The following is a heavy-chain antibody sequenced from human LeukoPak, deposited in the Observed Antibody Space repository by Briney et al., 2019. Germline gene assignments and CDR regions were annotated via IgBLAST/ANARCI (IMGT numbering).Heavy chain of an antibody. J-gene: IGHJ4*02. D-gene: IGHD1-26*01. CDR2: IYYSGST. V-gene: IGHV4-39*01. CDR1: GVSLSGSYYY. CDR3: VKSGGYGLIDY. Sequence: SETLSLTCAVSGVSLSGSYYYWGWIRQPPRKGLEWIGNIYYSGSTYYNASLQSRVTISIDTSKNQFSLRLNSVTAADTAMYFCVKSGGYGLIDYWGQGTLVTVSS.